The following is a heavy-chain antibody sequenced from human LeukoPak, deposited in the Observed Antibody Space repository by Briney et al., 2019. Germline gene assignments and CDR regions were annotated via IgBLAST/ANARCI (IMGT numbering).Heavy chain of an antibody. V-gene: IGHV4-34*01. CDR1: GGSFSGYY. CDR2: INHSGST. CDR3: AGTAMVNFDY. D-gene: IGHD5-18*01. J-gene: IGHJ4*02. Sequence: SETLSLTCAVYGGSFSGYYWSWIRQPPGKGLEWIGEINHSGSTNYNPSLKSRVTISVDTTKNQFSLKLSSVTAADTAVYYCAGTAMVNFDYWGQGTLVTVSS.